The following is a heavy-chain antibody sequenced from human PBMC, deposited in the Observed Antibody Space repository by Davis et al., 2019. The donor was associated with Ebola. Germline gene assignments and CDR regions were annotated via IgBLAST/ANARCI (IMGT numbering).Heavy chain of an antibody. Sequence: PGGSLRLSCKGSGYSFTSYWISWVRQMPGKGLEWMGRIDPSDSYTNYSPSFQGHVTISADKSISTAYLQWSSLKASDTAMYYCARPYSSGWDSIDYWGQGTLVTVSS. V-gene: IGHV5-10-1*01. D-gene: IGHD6-19*01. CDR1: GYSFTSYW. CDR2: IDPSDSYT. CDR3: ARPYSSGWDSIDY. J-gene: IGHJ4*02.